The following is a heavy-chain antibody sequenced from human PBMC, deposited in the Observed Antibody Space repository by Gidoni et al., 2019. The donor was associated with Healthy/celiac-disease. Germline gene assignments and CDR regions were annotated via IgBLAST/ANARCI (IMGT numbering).Heavy chain of an antibody. Sequence: EVQLLASGGGLVQPGGSLRLSCAASGFTFRRDAMSWVRQAPGKGLAWVSAISGSGGSTYYADSVKGRFTISRDNSKNTLYLQMNSLRAEDTAVYYCAKDYGDYSQVFDYWGQGTLVTVSS. J-gene: IGHJ4*02. CDR1: GFTFRRDA. CDR2: ISGSGGST. CDR3: AKDYGDYSQVFDY. D-gene: IGHD4-17*01. V-gene: IGHV3-23*01.